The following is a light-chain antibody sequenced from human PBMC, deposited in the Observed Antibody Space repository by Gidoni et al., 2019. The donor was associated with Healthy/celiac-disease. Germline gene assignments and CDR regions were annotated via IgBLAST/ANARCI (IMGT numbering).Light chain of an antibody. CDR2: EVS. V-gene: IGLV2-8*01. CDR3: SSYAGSNNFWV. Sequence: QSALTQPPSASGSPGQSVTTSCTGTSSDVGGYNYASWYQQHPGKAPKLMIYEVSKRPSGVPDRFSGSKSGNTASLTVSGLQAEDEADYYCSSYAGSNNFWVFGGGTKLTVL. CDR1: SSDVGGYNY. J-gene: IGLJ3*02.